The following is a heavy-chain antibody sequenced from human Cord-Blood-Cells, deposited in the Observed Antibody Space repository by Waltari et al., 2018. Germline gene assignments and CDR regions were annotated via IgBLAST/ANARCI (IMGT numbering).Heavy chain of an antibody. CDR2: INHSGST. D-gene: IGHD2-8*02. CDR1: GGSFSGYY. CDR3: ARDYCTGGVCYWYFDL. J-gene: IGHJ2*01. Sequence: QVQLQQWGAGLLKPSETLSLTCAVYGGSFSGYYWSWIRQPPGKGLEWIGEINHSGSTNYNPSLKGRVTISVDTSKNQFSLKLSSVTAADTAVYYCARDYCTGGVCYWYFDLWGRGTLVTVSS. V-gene: IGHV4-34*01.